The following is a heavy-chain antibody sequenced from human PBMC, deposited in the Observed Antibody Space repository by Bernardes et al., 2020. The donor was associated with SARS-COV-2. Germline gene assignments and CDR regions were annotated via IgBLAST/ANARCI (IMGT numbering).Heavy chain of an antibody. Sequence: SETLCLTCAVSGGSISSSNWWSGVRQPPGKGLEWIGEIFHSGITNYNPSLKSRVTISVDKSKNQFSLKLNSLTAADTAVYYCGGGLAATGTIDYCGKGTLVTFPS. CDR1: GGSISSSNW. D-gene: IGHD6-13*01. V-gene: IGHV4-4*02. CDR2: IFHSGIT. CDR3: GGGLAATGTIDY. J-gene: IGHJ4*02.